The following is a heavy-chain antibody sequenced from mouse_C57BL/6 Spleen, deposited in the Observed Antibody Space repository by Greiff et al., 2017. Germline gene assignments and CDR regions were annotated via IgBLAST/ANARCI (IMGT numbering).Heavy chain of an antibody. Sequence: EVQLVESGGGLVKPGGSLKLSCAASGFTFSDYGMHWVRQAPEKGLEWVAYISRGSSTIYYADTVKGRFTISRDNAKNTLFLQMTSLRSEDTAMYYCARRETGYAMDYWGQGTSVTVSS. CDR1: GFTFSDYG. J-gene: IGHJ4*01. CDR3: ARRETGYAMDY. D-gene: IGHD4-1*01. CDR2: ISRGSSTI. V-gene: IGHV5-17*01.